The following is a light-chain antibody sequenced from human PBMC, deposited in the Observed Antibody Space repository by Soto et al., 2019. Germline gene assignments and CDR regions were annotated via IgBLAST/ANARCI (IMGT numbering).Light chain of an antibody. CDR1: SSDVGSYDR. V-gene: IGLV2-18*02. Sequence: QSALTQPPSVSGSPGQSVTISCTGTSSDVGSYDRVSWYQQRPGTAPKLMIYAVANRPSGVPDRFSGSKSGNTASLTISGLQAEDGADYYCRSYTTSSTWVFGGGTKVTVL. J-gene: IGLJ2*01. CDR2: AVA. CDR3: RSYTTSSTWV.